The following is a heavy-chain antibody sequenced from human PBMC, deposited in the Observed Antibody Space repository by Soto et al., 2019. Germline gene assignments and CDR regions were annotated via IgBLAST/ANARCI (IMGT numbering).Heavy chain of an antibody. CDR2: INHSGST. V-gene: IGHV4-34*01. J-gene: IGHJ5*02. CDR3: ARGRYSSSSRVWFDP. D-gene: IGHD6-6*01. CDR1: GGSFSGYY. Sequence: SETLSLTCAFYGGSFSGYYWSWIRQPPGKGREWIGEINHSGSTNYNPSLKSRVTISVDTSKNQFSLKLSSVTAADTAVYYCARGRYSSSSRVWFDPWGQGTLCPVSS.